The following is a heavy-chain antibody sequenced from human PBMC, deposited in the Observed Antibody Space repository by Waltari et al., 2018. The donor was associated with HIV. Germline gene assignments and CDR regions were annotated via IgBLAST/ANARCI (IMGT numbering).Heavy chain of an antibody. D-gene: IGHD4-17*01. Sequence: QVQLVQSGAEVKKPGASVKVSCKASGYTFTSYDINWVRQATGQGLEWLGWMNPNSSNTGYAQRFQGRVTMTRNTSISTAYMELSSLRSEDTAVYFCARGPQDYPKYYFDYWGQGTLVTVSS. CDR1: GYTFTSYD. CDR2: MNPNSSNT. CDR3: ARGPQDYPKYYFDY. J-gene: IGHJ4*02. V-gene: IGHV1-8*01.